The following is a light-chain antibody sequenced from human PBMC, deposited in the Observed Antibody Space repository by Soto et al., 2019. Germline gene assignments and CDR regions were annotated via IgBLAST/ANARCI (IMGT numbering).Light chain of an antibody. V-gene: IGKV3-15*01. Sequence: EIVMTQSPATLSVSPGERATLSCRASQNINTNLAWYHQKPGQAPRLLISDASTSAHDIPARISASGSGREFSLTINSLQSEDCAVYYCQQYNDWPFTFGQGTNLEI. J-gene: IGKJ2*01. CDR1: QNINTN. CDR3: QQYNDWPFT. CDR2: DAS.